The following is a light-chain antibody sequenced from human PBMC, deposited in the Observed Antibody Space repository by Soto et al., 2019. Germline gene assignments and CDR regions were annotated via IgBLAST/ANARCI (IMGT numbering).Light chain of an antibody. CDR1: QSVSNYY. J-gene: IGKJ5*01. CDR2: GAS. Sequence: EIVLTQSPGTLSLSPGERATLSCRASQSVSNYYLAWYQQKPGQAPRLLIYGASNRATGIPDRFSGSGSGTDFTLTISRLEPEDFAVYYCQQYGSSLSITFGQGTRLEIK. CDR3: QQYGSSLSIT. V-gene: IGKV3-20*01.